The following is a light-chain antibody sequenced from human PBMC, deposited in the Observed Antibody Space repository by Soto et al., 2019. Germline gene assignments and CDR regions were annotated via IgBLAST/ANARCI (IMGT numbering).Light chain of an antibody. V-gene: IGKV1-39*01. CDR3: QQSYSTPIT. CDR1: QSISSY. CDR2: AAS. J-gene: IGKJ5*01. Sequence: DIQMTQSPSSLPASVGDRCSISCQASQSISSYLNWYQQKPGKAPKLPIYAASSLQTGVPSRFSGSGSGTDFTLTINSLQPEDFATYSCQQSYSTPITFGQGTRLEIK.